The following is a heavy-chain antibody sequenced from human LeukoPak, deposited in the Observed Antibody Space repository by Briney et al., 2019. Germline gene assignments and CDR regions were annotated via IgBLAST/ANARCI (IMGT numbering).Heavy chain of an antibody. J-gene: IGHJ3*01. CDR3: VAWGNSGNS. Sequence: GGSLSLSCAASGFTFSGHWISWVRQAPAKGLEWVAHMNGDGSQIYYMDFVKGRFTISRDNAKNSLYLQMNGLRAEDTAVHYCVAWGNSGNSWGQGTMVIVSS. CDR1: GFTFSGHW. D-gene: IGHD1-26*01. V-gene: IGHV3-7*01. CDR2: MNGDGSQI.